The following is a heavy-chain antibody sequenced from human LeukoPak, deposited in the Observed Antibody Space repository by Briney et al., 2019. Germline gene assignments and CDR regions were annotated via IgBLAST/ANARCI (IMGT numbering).Heavy chain of an antibody. Sequence: GGSLRLSCTASGFTFSNAYMSWIRQAPGKGLEWVSYISSSGSTIYYADSVKGRFTISRDNAKNSLYLQMNSLRAEDTAVYYCARAPLGSSGGYFDHWGQGTLVTVSS. CDR3: ARAPLGSSGGYFDH. D-gene: IGHD6-19*01. J-gene: IGHJ4*02. CDR1: GFTFSNAY. CDR2: ISSSGSTI. V-gene: IGHV3-11*01.